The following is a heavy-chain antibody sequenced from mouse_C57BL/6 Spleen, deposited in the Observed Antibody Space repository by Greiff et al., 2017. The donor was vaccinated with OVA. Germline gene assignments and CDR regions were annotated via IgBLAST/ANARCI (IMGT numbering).Heavy chain of an antibody. V-gene: IGHV1-69*01. J-gene: IGHJ1*03. D-gene: IGHD1-1*01. CDR3: ARKGTYYGSSQYFDV. CDR1: GYTFTSYW. CDR2: IDPSDSYT. Sequence: QVQLKQPGAELVMPGASVKLSCKASGYTFTSYWMHWVKQRPGQGLEWIGEIDPSDSYTNYNQKFKGKSTLTVDKSSSTAYMQLSSLTSEDSAVYYCARKGTYYGSSQYFDVWGTGTTVTVSS.